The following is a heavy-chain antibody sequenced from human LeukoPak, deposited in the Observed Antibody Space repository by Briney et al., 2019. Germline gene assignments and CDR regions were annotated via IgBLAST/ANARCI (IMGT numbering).Heavy chain of an antibody. V-gene: IGHV3-53*01. CDR3: ARDLYLGY. CDR1: GFTVSSNY. J-gene: IGHJ4*02. Sequence: PGGSLRLSCEASGFTVSSNYMTWVRQTPGKGLEWVSVIYSGGSTYYADSVKGRFTISRDSYKNTLYLQMNSLRAEDTAVYYCARDLYLGYWGQGTLVTVSS. CDR2: IYSGGST.